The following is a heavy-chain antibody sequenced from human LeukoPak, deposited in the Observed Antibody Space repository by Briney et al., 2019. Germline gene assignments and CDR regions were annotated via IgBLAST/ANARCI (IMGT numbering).Heavy chain of an antibody. CDR3: ARSPRSVVVVAATPYAY. D-gene: IGHD2-15*01. J-gene: IGHJ4*02. CDR2: ISAYNGNT. Sequence: GASVKVSCKASGYTFTSYGISWVRQAPGQGLEWMGWISAYNGNTNYAQKLQGRVTMTTDTSTSTAYMELRSLRSDDTAVYYCARSPRSVVVVAATPYAYWGQGTLVTVSS. V-gene: IGHV1-18*04. CDR1: GYTFTSYG.